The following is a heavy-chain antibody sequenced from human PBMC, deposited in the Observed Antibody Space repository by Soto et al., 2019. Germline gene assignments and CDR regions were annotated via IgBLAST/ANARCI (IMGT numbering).Heavy chain of an antibody. Sequence: EVQLVESGGGLVQPGRSLRLSCAASGFTFDDYAMHWVRQAPGKGLEWVSGISWNSGSIGYADSVKGRFTISRDNAKSSLYLQMNSLRAEDTALYYCAKDNDSSGYYYFDYWGQGTLVTVSS. CDR3: AKDNDSSGYYYFDY. D-gene: IGHD3-22*01. CDR2: ISWNSGSI. V-gene: IGHV3-9*01. CDR1: GFTFDDYA. J-gene: IGHJ4*02.